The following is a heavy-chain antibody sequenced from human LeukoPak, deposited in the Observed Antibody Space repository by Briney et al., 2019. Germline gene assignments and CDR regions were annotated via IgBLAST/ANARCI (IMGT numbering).Heavy chain of an antibody. J-gene: IGHJ4*02. CDR2: ISGGGGST. D-gene: IGHD3-16*02. CDR3: ANMITFGGVIVTAVDY. V-gene: IGHV3-NL1*01. Sequence: GGSLRLSCAASGFTFSSYWMHWVRQAPGKGLVWVSAISGGGGSTYYADSVKGRFTISRDNSKNTLYLQMNSLRAEDTAVYYCANMITFGGVIVTAVDYWGQGTLVTVSS. CDR1: GFTFSSYW.